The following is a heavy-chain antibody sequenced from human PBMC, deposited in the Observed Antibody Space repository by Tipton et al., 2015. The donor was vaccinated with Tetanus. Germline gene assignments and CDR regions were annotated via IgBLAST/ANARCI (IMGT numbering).Heavy chain of an antibody. V-gene: IGHV4-31*03. Sequence: TLSLTCTVSGGSISTGGYSWNWIRQHPGKGLEWIGYIYDSGNTLYNPSLKSRATMSIDASKTHFSLKLTSVTAADTAVYYCARNFDSSGYFDYWGPGTLVTVSS. CDR1: GGSISTGGYS. CDR3: ARNFDSSGYFDY. CDR2: IYDSGNT. J-gene: IGHJ4*02. D-gene: IGHD3-22*01.